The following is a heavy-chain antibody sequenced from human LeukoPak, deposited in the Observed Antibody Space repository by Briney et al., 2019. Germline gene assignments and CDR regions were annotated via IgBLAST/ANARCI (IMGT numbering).Heavy chain of an antibody. J-gene: IGHJ5*02. Sequence: GGSLRLSCAASGFTFSSYGMHWVRQAPGKGLERVAFIRYDGSNKYYADSVRGRFTISRDNSKNTLYLQMNSLRAEDTAVYYCAKGRLFYDFWSGTSFDPWGQGTLVTVSS. CDR3: AKGRLFYDFWSGTSFDP. CDR2: IRYDGSNK. V-gene: IGHV3-30*02. CDR1: GFTFSSYG. D-gene: IGHD3-3*01.